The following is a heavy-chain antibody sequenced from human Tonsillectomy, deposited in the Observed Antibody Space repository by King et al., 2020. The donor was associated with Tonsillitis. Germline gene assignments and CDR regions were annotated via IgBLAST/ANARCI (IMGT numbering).Heavy chain of an antibody. Sequence: VQLVESGAEVKKPGSSVKVSCKASGGTFSSYAINWVRQAPGQGLEWMGGIIPIFAAANYAQKFQGRVTITADESTSTAYMELTSLRSEDTAVYYCARPALKYNSSWNYYMDVWGKGTTVTVSS. J-gene: IGHJ6*03. CDR1: GGTFSSYA. CDR3: ARPALKYNSSWNYYMDV. CDR2: IIPIFAAA. V-gene: IGHV1-69*01. D-gene: IGHD6-13*01.